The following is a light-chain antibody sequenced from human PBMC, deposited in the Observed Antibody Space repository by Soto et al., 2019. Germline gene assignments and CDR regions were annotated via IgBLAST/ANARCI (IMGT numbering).Light chain of an antibody. CDR3: SSYTSSSTLIL. J-gene: IGLJ2*01. V-gene: IGLV2-14*01. Sequence: QSVLTQPASVSGSPGQSITISCTGTSSYVGGYNSVSWYQKHPGKAPKLMIYEVRNRPSGVSNRFSASKSGNTASLTISGLQAEDEADYYCSSYTSSSTLILFGGGTKLTVL. CDR1: SSYVGGYNS. CDR2: EVR.